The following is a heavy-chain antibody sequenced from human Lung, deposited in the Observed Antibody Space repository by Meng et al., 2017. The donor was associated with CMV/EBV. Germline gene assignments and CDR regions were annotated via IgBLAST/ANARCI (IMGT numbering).Heavy chain of an antibody. D-gene: IGHD3-3*01. J-gene: IGHJ5*02. CDR2: ISMSSSDI. CDR1: GFTFSSYS. CDR3: ARIKYDFWGTNWFDP. Sequence: GESXKISCAASGFTFSSYSMNWVRQAPGKGLEWVSYISMSSSDIYYADSVKGRFTISRDNAKKSLYLQMNSLRAEDTAVYYCARIKYDFWGTNWFDPWGQGXLVTASS. V-gene: IGHV3-21*01.